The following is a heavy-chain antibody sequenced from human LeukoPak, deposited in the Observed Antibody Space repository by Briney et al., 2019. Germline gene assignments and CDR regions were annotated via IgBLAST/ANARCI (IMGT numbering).Heavy chain of an antibody. V-gene: IGHV4-4*07. Sequence: PSETLSLTCTVSGGSISNYFWSWIRQSAGKGLEWIGRISITGSTDYNPSLKSRVTMSVDTSKNQFSLKLSSVTAADTAVYFCASPRGDDSGGYYTWYFHHWGQGILVTVSS. CDR3: ASPRGDDSGGYYTWYFHH. CDR1: GGSISNYF. D-gene: IGHD3-22*01. CDR2: ISITGST. J-gene: IGHJ1*01.